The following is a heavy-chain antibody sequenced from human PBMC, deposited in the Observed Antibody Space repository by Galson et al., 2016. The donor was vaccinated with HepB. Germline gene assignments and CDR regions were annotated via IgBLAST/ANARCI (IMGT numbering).Heavy chain of an antibody. V-gene: IGHV3-53*01. CDR2: IYSGITT. CDR1: GFTVSRNY. D-gene: IGHD5-12*01. Sequence: SLRLSCAASGFTVSRNYMNWVRQSPGKGLEWVAAIYSGITTYYGDSVKGRFTISRDNSKNTLYLEMSSLRAEDTAVYYCAKYEGYRHYNYYMDVWGKGTTVTVSS. J-gene: IGHJ6*03. CDR3: AKYEGYRHYNYYMDV.